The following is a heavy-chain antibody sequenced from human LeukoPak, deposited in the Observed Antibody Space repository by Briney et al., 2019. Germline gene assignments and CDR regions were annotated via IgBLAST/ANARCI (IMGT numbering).Heavy chain of an antibody. V-gene: IGHV3-30*02. Sequence: GRSLRLSCAASGFTFSSYGMHWVRQAPGKGREWVAFIRYDGSNKYYADSVKGRFTISRDNSKHTLYLQMNSLRAEDTAVYYCAKEGRPLGTYYYDSSGYYPGYFDYWGQGTLVTVSS. CDR1: GFTFSSYG. J-gene: IGHJ4*02. CDR3: AKEGRPLGTYYYDSSGYYPGYFDY. CDR2: IRYDGSNK. D-gene: IGHD3-22*01.